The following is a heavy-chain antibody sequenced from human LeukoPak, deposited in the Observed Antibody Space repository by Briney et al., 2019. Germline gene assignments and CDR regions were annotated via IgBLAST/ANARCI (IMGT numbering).Heavy chain of an antibody. Sequence: GGSLRLSCAASGFTFSSYAMHWVRQAPGKGLEGVAVISYDGSNKYYADSVKGRFTISRDNSKSTLYLQMNSLRAEDTAVYYCARDERWGQGTLVTVSS. V-gene: IGHV3-30*04. J-gene: IGHJ4*02. CDR1: GFTFSSYA. CDR3: ARDER. CDR2: ISYDGSNK.